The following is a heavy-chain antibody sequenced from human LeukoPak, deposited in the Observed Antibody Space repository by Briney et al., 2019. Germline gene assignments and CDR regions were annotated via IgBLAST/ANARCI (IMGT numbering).Heavy chain of an antibody. V-gene: IGHV1-18*01. CDR2: ISAYNGNT. Sequence: GASVMVSCKASGYTFTSYGISWVRQAPGQGLEWMGWISAYNGNTNYAQKLQGRVTMTTDTSTSTAYMELRSLRSDDTAVYYCARDLYYYDSSGYCHFDYWGQGTLVTVSS. J-gene: IGHJ4*02. D-gene: IGHD3-22*01. CDR1: GYTFTSYG. CDR3: ARDLYYYDSSGYCHFDY.